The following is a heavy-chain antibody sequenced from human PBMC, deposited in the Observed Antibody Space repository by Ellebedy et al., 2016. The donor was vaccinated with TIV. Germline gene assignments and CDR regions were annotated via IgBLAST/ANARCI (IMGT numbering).Heavy chain of an antibody. V-gene: IGHV3-30*02. J-gene: IGHJ4*02. D-gene: IGHD4-23*01. CDR2: IRTDGSNK. Sequence: GESLKISCVASGFSFSSYGMHWVRQAPGTGLAWVAFIRTDGSNKFYTESVEGRFTISRDNVKNIVHLQTNSLRAEDTAVYYFARDRWPYFFDCWGQGTLVTVSS. CDR3: ARDRWPYFFDC. CDR1: GFSFSSYG.